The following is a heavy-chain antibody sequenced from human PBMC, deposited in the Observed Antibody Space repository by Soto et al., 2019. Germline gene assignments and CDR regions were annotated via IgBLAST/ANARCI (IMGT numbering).Heavy chain of an antibody. CDR3: AKVNTMMVGSGNAFDM. V-gene: IGHV3-23*01. D-gene: IGHD3-22*01. Sequence: EVQLLESGGGFVQPGGSLRLSCAASGFTFGSYAMTWVRQAPGKGLEWVSSISGGGAGTYYADSVKGRFIISRDNSKNTLYLQLNSLRAEDTAIYHCAKVNTMMVGSGNAFDMWGQGTMVTVSS. J-gene: IGHJ3*02. CDR2: ISGGGAGT. CDR1: GFTFGSYA.